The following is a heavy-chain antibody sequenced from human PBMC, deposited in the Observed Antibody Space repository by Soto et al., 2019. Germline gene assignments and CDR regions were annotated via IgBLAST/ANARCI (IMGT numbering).Heavy chain of an antibody. CDR2: TYYKSEWYN. V-gene: IGHV6-1*01. CDR3: VRERKYQLLSWYWFDP. Sequence: KQSQTLSLTCAISGDSVSSNTAAWNWIRQSPSRGLEWLGRTYYKSEWYNDYAVSVKGRITINPDTSKNQFSLQLNSVTPEDTALYYCVRERKYQLLSWYWFDPWGQGTLVTVSS. D-gene: IGHD2-2*01. CDR1: GDSVSSNTAA. J-gene: IGHJ5*02.